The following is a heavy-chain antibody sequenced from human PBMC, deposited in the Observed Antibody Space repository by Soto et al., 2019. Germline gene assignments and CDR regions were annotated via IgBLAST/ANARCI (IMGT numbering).Heavy chain of an antibody. Sequence: GGSLRLSCAASGFTFSSYAMHWVRQAPGKGLEWVAVISYDGSNKYYADSVKGRFTISRDNSKNTLYLQMNSLRAEDTAVYYCARDRGQWLVTYSFGYWGQGTLVTVSS. D-gene: IGHD6-19*01. J-gene: IGHJ4*02. V-gene: IGHV3-30-3*01. CDR3: ARDRGQWLVTYSFGY. CDR2: ISYDGSNK. CDR1: GFTFSSYA.